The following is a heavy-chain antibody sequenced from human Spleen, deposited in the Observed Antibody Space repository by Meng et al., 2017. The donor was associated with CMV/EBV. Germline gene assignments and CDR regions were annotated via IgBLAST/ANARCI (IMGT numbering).Heavy chain of an antibody. V-gene: IGHV3-23*01. Sequence: GESLKISCAASGFRLGASAMSWVRQAPGRGLEWVSALSGSGLTSYYVDSVKGRFTISRDNAKNSLYLQMNSLRAEDTAVYYCARGQREDYSKHLFGYWGQGSLVTVSS. CDR3: ARGQREDYSKHLFGY. CDR2: LSGSGLTS. CDR1: GFRLGASA. J-gene: IGHJ4*02. D-gene: IGHD4-11*01.